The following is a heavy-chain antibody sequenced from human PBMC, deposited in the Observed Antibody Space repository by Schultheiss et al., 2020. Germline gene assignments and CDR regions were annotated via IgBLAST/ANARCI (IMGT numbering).Heavy chain of an antibody. J-gene: IGHJ4*02. CDR1: GGSISSSSYY. Sequence: LSLTCTASGGSISSSSYYWGWIRQPPGKGLEWVSYISSSGSTIYYADSVKGRFTISRDNSKNTLYLQMNSLRAEDTSVYYCARANSGWPAYFDYWGQGTRVTVYS. CDR2: ISSSGSTI. V-gene: IGHV3-11*04. CDR3: ARANSGWPAYFDY. D-gene: IGHD6-19*01.